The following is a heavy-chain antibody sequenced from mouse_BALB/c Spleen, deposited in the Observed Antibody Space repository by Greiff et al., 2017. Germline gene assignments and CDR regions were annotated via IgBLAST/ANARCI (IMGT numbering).Heavy chain of an antibody. J-gene: IGHJ1*01. Sequence: EVMLVESGGGLVKPGGSLKLSCAASGFTFSSYAMSWVRQTPEKRLEWVASISSGGSTYYPDSVKGRFTISRDNARNILYLQMSSLRSEDTAMYYCAREKNYYGSPRGYFDGWGAGTTVTVSS. V-gene: IGHV5-6-5*01. CDR1: GFTFSSYA. CDR2: ISSGGST. CDR3: AREKNYYGSPRGYFDG. D-gene: IGHD1-1*01.